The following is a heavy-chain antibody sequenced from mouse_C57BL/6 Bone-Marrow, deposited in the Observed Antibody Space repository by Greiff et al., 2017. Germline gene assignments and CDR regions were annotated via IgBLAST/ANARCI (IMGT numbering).Heavy chain of an antibody. Sequence: VQLQQPGAELVKPGASVKLSCKASGYTFTSYWMHWVKQRPGQGLEWIGMIHPNSGSTNYNEKFKSKATLTVDKASSTAYMQLSSLTSEDSAVYECASGDGNAAWFAYWGQGTLVTVSA. D-gene: IGHD2-1*01. V-gene: IGHV1-64*01. J-gene: IGHJ3*01. CDR1: GYTFTSYW. CDR3: ASGDGNAAWFAY. CDR2: IHPNSGST.